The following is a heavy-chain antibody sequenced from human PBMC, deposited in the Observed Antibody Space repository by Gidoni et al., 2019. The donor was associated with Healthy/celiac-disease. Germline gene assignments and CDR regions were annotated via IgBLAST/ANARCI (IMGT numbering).Heavy chain of an antibody. J-gene: IGHJ4*02. CDR2: INPSGGST. D-gene: IGHD5-18*01. CDR3: AREQSITTMVTTFDY. Sequence: QVQLVQSGAEVKKPGASVKVSCKASGYTFTSYYMHWVRQAPGQGLEWMGIINPSGGSTSYAQKFQGRVTMTRDTSTSTVYMELSSLRSEDTAVYYCAREQSITTMVTTFDYWGQGTLVTVSS. CDR1: GYTFTSYY. V-gene: IGHV1-46*01.